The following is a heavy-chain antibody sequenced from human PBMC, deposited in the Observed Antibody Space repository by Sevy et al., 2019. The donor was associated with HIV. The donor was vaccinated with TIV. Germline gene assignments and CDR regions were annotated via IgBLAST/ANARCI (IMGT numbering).Heavy chain of an antibody. J-gene: IGHJ6*02. CDR3: ARDYYGSGGNGMDV. D-gene: IGHD3-10*01. CDR2: IYYSGRN. V-gene: IGHV4-61*01. CDR1: GGSVSSGSYY. Sequence: SETLSLTCTVSGGSVSSGSYYWSWIRQPPGKGLEWIGYIYYSGRNNYNPSLKSRVTISVDTSKNQFSLKLSSVTAADSAVYYCARDYYGSGGNGMDVWGQGTTVTVSS.